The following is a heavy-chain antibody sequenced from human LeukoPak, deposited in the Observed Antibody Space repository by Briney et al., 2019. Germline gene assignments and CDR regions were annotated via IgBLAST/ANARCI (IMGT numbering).Heavy chain of an antibody. Sequence: GGSLRLSCVASGITFSRHWMKWVRQAPGKGPEWVANIKQDGSEKFYVDSVKGRFTISRDNAKNSLYLQMSSLRPEDTALYYCAGGTGWLIDSWGQGTLVTVSS. CDR3: AGGTGWLIDS. CDR2: IKQDGSEK. D-gene: IGHD3-9*01. CDR1: GITFSRHW. V-gene: IGHV3-7*01. J-gene: IGHJ4*02.